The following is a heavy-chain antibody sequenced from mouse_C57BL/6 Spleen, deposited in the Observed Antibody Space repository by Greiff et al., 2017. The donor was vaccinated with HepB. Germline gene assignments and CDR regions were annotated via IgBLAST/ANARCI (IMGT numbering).Heavy chain of an antibody. CDR2: IDPSDSET. CDR1: GYTFTSYW. J-gene: IGHJ1*03. CDR3: ARSALGNYGSSYEYFDV. V-gene: IGHV1-52*01. D-gene: IGHD1-1*01. Sequence: QVQLQQPGAELVRPGSSVKLSCKASGYTFTSYWMHWVKQRPIQGLEWIGNIDPSDSETHYYQKFKDKATLTVDKSSSTAYMQLSSLTSEDSAVYYCARSALGNYGSSYEYFDVWGTGTTVTVSS.